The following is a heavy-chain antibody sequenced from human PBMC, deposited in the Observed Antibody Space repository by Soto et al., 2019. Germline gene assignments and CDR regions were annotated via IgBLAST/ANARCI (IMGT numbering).Heavy chain of an antibody. CDR2: IRSKAYGGTT. Sequence: EVQLVESGGGLVKPGRSLRLSCTASGFTFGDYAMSWFRQAPGKGLEWVGFIRSKAYGGTTEYAASVKGRFTISRDDPKCXAYLQMNSLKTEDTAVYYCSTNYYETSGYDNWFDPWGQGTLVTVSS. CDR1: GFTFGDYA. CDR3: STNYYETSGYDNWFDP. D-gene: IGHD3-22*01. J-gene: IGHJ5*02. V-gene: IGHV3-49*05.